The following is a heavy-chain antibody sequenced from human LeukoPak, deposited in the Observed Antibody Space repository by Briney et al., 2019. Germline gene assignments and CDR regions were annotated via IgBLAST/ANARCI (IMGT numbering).Heavy chain of an antibody. V-gene: IGHV3-7*01. CDR1: GVTFSSYV. J-gene: IGHJ4*02. Sequence: GGSLRLSCEASGVTFSSYVMSWVRQAPGKGLEWVANIKQDGSEKHYVDSVKGRFTISRDNAKNSLYLQMNSLRAEDTAVYYCARDPSTMPFDYWGQGTLVTVSS. CDR2: IKQDGSEK. CDR3: ARDPSTMPFDY. D-gene: IGHD2-2*01.